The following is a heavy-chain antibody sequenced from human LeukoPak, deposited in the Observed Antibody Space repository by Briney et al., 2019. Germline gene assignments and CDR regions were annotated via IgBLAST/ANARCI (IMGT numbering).Heavy chain of an antibody. CDR1: HYTFSTYG. CDR3: ARDKDLGAVAGTFDH. Sequence: ASVKVSCKASHYTFSTYGISWVRQAPGQGLEWMGWITAYNGHTKNAQKFRGRVRMTTDTSTSTAYMELTSLTSDDTAVYCCARDKDLGAVAGTFDHWGQGTLVTVSS. CDR2: ITAYNGHT. V-gene: IGHV1-18*01. J-gene: IGHJ4*02. D-gene: IGHD6-19*01.